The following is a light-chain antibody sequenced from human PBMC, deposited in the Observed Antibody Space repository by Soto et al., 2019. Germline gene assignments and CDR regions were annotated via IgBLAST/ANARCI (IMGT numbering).Light chain of an antibody. CDR1: SSDVGGYNY. J-gene: IGLJ7*01. CDR3: SSYTGTNTVI. V-gene: IGLV2-14*01. Sequence: QSALTQPASVSGSPGQSITISCTGTSSDVGGYNYVSWYQQHPGKAPKLMIYDVSNRPSGVSNRFSGSKSANTASLTISGLQAEDEADYYCSSYTGTNTVIFGGGTQLTVL. CDR2: DVS.